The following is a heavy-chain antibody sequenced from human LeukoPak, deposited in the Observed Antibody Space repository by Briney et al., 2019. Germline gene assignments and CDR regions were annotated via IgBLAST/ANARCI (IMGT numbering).Heavy chain of an antibody. CDR2: IKQDGGEK. J-gene: IGHJ5*02. CDR3: AGGSGFLITS. D-gene: IGHD2-15*01. V-gene: IGHV3-7*01. CDR1: GFTFRSYW. Sequence: PGGSLRLSCAASGFTFRSYWMNWVRQAPGKGLEWLAIIKQDGGEKYYMGSVEGRFTISRDNAKNSLHLQMNSLRAEDTAVYYCAGGSGFLITSWGQGTLVTVSS.